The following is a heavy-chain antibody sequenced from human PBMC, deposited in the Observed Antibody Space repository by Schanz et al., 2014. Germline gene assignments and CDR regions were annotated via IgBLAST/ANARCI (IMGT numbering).Heavy chain of an antibody. J-gene: IGHJ4*02. D-gene: IGHD5-18*01. V-gene: IGHV3-23*01. CDR1: GFTFRGYA. CDR3: AKDAENTAMITDYFDY. CDR2: ISGSGGNT. Sequence: EVQLLESGGDLVQPGGSLRLSCAASGFTFRGYAMSWVRQAPGRGLEWVSIISGSGGNTYYADAVRGRFTISRDNSKTTVYMQMNSLRAEDTAVYYCAKDAENTAMITDYFDYWGQGTLVTVSS.